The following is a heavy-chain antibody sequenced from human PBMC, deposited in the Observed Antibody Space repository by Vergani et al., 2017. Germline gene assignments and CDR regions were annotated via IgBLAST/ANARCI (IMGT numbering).Heavy chain of an antibody. D-gene: IGHD1-26*01. V-gene: IGHV3-23*01. CDR2: LSASDRRT. CDR3: AKDSGWELREDCFDY. J-gene: IGHJ4*02. Sequence: EVQLLESGGDLVQPGGSLRLSCAASGFTFIMHAMSWVRQAPGKGLEWVSTLSASDRRTHYADSVKGRFTISRDNSKNTLYLQMNSLRAEDTAVYYCAKDSGWELREDCFDYWGQGTLVTVSS. CDR1: GFTFIMHA.